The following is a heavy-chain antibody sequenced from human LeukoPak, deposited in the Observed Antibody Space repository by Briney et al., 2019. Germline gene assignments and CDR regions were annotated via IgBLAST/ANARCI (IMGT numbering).Heavy chain of an antibody. J-gene: IGHJ5*02. CDR2: VYSGGST. CDR1: GFIFSNYG. D-gene: IGHD3-16*02. V-gene: IGHV3-53*01. Sequence: GGSLRLSCAASGFIFSNYGMNWVRQAPGKGLEWVSAVYSGGSTYYADSVKGRFTISRDNSKNTLYLQMNSLRAEDTAVYYCARVRYDYVWWSYRKNNWFDPWGQGTLVTVSS. CDR3: ARVRYDYVWWSYRKNNWFDP.